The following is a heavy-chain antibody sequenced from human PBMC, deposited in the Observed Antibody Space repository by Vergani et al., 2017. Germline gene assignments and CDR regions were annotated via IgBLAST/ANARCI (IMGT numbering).Heavy chain of an antibody. V-gene: IGHV4-34*01. CDR3: ARVNTEANGHLYYYYYMDV. J-gene: IGHJ6*03. CDR2: IYHTGRP. Sequence: QVQLQQWGGGLLKPSETLSLTCVVNGGSFTSYHWTWIRQSPGEGMEWVGDIYHTGRPDYNPSLKSRLTISVDKSRNQFSLTDNSVTATDTAIYFCARVNTEANGHLYYYYYMDVWGQGTAVTVS. D-gene: IGHD2-8*01. CDR1: GGSFTSYH.